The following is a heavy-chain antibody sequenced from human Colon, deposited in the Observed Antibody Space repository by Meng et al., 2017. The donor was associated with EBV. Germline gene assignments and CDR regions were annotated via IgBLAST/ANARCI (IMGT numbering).Heavy chain of an antibody. D-gene: IGHD3-10*01. Sequence: LQQSGRGLVNPSETLSITFTVSGDSVANGRYYWSWIRQPPGKGLEWIAYIYYIGGTNSNPSLKSRLTISLDTSKNQFSLSLRSVTAADTAVYYCARVSGRSFDPWGQGTLVTVSS. CDR1: GDSVANGRYY. J-gene: IGHJ5*02. CDR2: IYYIGGT. V-gene: IGHV4-61*01. CDR3: ARVSGRSFDP.